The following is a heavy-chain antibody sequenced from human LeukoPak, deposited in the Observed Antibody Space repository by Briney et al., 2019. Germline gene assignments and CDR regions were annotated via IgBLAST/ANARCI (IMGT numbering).Heavy chain of an antibody. CDR2: ISSSSSYI. J-gene: IGHJ4*02. V-gene: IGHV3-21*01. D-gene: IGHD3-9*01. CDR1: GFTFSSYA. Sequence: PGGSLRLSCAASGFTFSSYAMSWVRQAPGKGLEWVSSISSSSSYIYYADSVKGRFTISRDNAKNSLYLQMNSLRAEDTAVYYCARAYDILTGYCGDFDYWGQGTLVTVSS. CDR3: ARAYDILTGYCGDFDY.